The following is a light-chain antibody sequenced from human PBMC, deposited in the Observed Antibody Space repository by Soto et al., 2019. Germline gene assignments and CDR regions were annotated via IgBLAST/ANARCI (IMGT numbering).Light chain of an antibody. Sequence: EVVMTQSPATLSVSPGEGATLSCRASQSVAGNLAWYQQKPGQAPRLLIYGASTRAPGIPARFSGSGFGTEVTLTISGLQSEDFALYYCQQYNNWPPRFTFGPGTKLDIK. CDR1: QSVAGN. V-gene: IGKV3D-15*01. CDR3: QQYNNWPPRFT. J-gene: IGKJ3*01. CDR2: GAS.